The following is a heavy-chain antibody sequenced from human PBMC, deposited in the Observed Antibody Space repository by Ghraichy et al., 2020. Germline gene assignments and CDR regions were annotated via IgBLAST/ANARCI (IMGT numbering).Heavy chain of an antibody. V-gene: IGHV3-33*01. CDR1: GFTFSSYG. J-gene: IGHJ4*02. CDR2: IWYDGSNK. Sequence: GGSLRLSCAASGFTFSSYGMHWVRQAPGKGLEWVAVIWYDGSNKYYADSVKGRFTISRDNSKNTLYLQMNSLRAEDMAVYYCARDLGDGYNDFDYWGQGTLVTVSS. D-gene: IGHD5-24*01. CDR3: ARDLGDGYNDFDY.